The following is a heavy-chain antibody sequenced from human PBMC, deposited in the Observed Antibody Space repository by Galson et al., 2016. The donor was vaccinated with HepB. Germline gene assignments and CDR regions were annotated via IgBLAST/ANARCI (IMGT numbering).Heavy chain of an antibody. Sequence: SVKVSCKASGYTFTSYAMHWVRQAPGQRLEWMGWINGGNGNTKYSQKFQGRVTIIRDTSARTAYMELSSLRSEDTAIYYCARTLYDSTGYKGDPFDYWGQGTLVTVSS. CDR1: GYTFTSYA. CDR3: ARTLYDSTGYKGDPFDY. J-gene: IGHJ4*02. D-gene: IGHD3-22*01. V-gene: IGHV1-3*01. CDR2: INGGNGNT.